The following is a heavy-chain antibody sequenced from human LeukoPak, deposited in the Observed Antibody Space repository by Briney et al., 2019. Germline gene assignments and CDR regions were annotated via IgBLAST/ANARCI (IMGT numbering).Heavy chain of an antibody. CDR1: GFTFSSDS. V-gene: IGHV3-21*01. CDR3: ARGRAVAGTGYGY. J-gene: IGHJ4*02. Sequence: GGSLRLSCADSGFTFSSDSMNWVRQAPGKGLEWVSSISSSSSYIYYADSVKGRFTISRDNAKNSLYLQMNSLRAEDTAVYYCARGRAVAGTGYGYWGQGTLVTVSS. CDR2: ISSSSSYI. D-gene: IGHD6-19*01.